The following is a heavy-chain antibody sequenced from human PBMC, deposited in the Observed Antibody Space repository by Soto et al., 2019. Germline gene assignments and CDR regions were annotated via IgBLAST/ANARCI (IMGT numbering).Heavy chain of an antibody. J-gene: IGHJ5*02. Sequence: GGSLRLSCAASGFTFISYAMHWFRQAPGKGLEWVAVISYDGSNKYYADSVKGRFTISRDNSTSTAYMELSSLRSEDTAVYYCARVGSPHFSVDPWGQGTLVTVSS. CDR3: ARVGSPHFSVDP. D-gene: IGHD6-25*01. V-gene: IGHV3-30-3*01. CDR2: ISYDGSNK. CDR1: GFTFISYA.